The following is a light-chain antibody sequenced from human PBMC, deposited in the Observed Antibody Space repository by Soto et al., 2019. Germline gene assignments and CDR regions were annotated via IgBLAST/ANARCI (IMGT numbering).Light chain of an antibody. CDR1: QSVSSN. CDR2: GVF. CDR3: QQYNDWPLT. Sequence: EIVMTQSPVTLSVSPGERATLSCRASQSVSSNLAWYQQKPGQAPSLLIYGVFTRATGIPARFSGTGSGTEFTLTISSLQSEDFALYYCQQYNDWPLTFGQGTKV. V-gene: IGKV3-15*01. J-gene: IGKJ1*01.